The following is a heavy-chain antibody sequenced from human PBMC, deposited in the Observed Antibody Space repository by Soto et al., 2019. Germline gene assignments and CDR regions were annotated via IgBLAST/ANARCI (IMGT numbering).Heavy chain of an antibody. CDR3: AKSTGGTANGRHV. CDR1: GFTFDEYG. V-gene: IGHV3-9*01. D-gene: IGHD2-8*02. J-gene: IGHJ6*02. Sequence: PGGSLRLSCGASGFTFDEYGMHWVRQAPGKGLEWVSGISWNSGTIGYADSVKGRFTISRDNAKNSLYLQMSSLRAEDTALYYCAKSTGGTANGRHVWGQGTTVTVSS. CDR2: ISWNSGTI.